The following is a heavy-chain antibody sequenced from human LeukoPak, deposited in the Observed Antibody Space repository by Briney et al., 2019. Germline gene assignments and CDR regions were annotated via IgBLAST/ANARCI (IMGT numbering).Heavy chain of an antibody. CDR1: GYSFTSYW. CDR3: XTSGYSSSWYNFDY. D-gene: IGHD6-13*01. CDR2: IYPGDSDT. Sequence: GESLKISCKGSGYSFTSYWIGWVRRMPGKGLEWMGIIYPGDSDTRYSPSFQGQVTISADKSISTAYLQWSSLKASDTAMYYXXTSGYSSSWYNFDYWGQGTLVTVSS. J-gene: IGHJ4*02. V-gene: IGHV5-51*01.